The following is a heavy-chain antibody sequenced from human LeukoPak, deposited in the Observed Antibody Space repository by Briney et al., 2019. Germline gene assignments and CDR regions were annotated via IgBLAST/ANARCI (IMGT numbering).Heavy chain of an antibody. D-gene: IGHD5-18*01. CDR3: ARDPHIQPYGMDV. CDR2: INPSGGST. V-gene: IGHV1-46*01. CDR1: GYTFTSYY. J-gene: IGHJ6*02. Sequence: ASVKVSCKASGYTFTSYYMHWVRQAPGQGLEWMGIINPSGGSTSYAQKFQGRVTVTRDTSTSTVYMELSSLRSEDTAVYYCARDPHIQPYGMDVWGQGTTVTVSS.